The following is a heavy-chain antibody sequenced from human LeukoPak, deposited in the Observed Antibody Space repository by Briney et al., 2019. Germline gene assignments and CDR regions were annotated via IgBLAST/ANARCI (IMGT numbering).Heavy chain of an antibody. Sequence: PSETLSLTCAVYGGSFSGYYWSWIRQPPGKGLEWIGEINHSGSTNYNPSLKGRVTILVDTSKNQFSLKLSSVTAADTAVYYCARAPRNLYCSSTSCYWIDAFDIWGQGTMVTVSS. CDR1: GGSFSGYY. CDR3: ARAPRNLYCSSTSCYWIDAFDI. CDR2: INHSGST. V-gene: IGHV4-34*01. J-gene: IGHJ3*02. D-gene: IGHD2-2*01.